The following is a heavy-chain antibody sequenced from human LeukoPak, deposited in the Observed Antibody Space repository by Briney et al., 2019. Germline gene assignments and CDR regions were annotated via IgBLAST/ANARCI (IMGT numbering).Heavy chain of an antibody. CDR2: ISAYNGNT. CDR3: ARDLGRTFAPGFDY. CDR1: GYTFTSYG. Sequence: ASVKVSCKASGYTFTSYGISWVRQAPGQGLEWMGWISAYNGNTNYAQKLQGRVTMTTDTSTSTAYTELRSLRSDDTAVYYCARDLGRTFAPGFDYWGQGTLVTVSS. J-gene: IGHJ4*02. V-gene: IGHV1-18*04. D-gene: IGHD3-16*01.